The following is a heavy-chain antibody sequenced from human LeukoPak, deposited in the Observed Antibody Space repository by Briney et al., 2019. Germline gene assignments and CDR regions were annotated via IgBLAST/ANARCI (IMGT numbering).Heavy chain of an antibody. Sequence: SETLSLTCAVYGGSFSGYYWSWIRQSPGKGLEWIGEINHSGSTNYNPSLKSRVTISVDTSKNQFSLKLSSVTAADTAVYYCARGSREFDYWGQGALVTVCS. J-gene: IGHJ4*02. CDR2: INHSGST. V-gene: IGHV4-34*01. CDR1: GGSFSGYY. CDR3: ARGSREFDY.